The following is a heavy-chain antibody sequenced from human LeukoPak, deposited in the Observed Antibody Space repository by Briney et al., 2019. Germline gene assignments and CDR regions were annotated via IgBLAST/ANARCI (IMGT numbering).Heavy chain of an antibody. J-gene: IGHJ4*02. D-gene: IGHD4-17*01. CDR3: IRWTRVTTFDS. V-gene: IGHV3-49*04. CDR2: FTGRFYGERT. CDR1: AFFFGEYA. Sequence: GGSLRLSCTAYAFFFGEYAMSWVRQAPGKGLVWVASFTGRFYGERTEYAASLGGRFTISIDDSKTIAFLQMNSLTIEVTGTYYYIRWTRVTTFDSWGQGTLVAVSS.